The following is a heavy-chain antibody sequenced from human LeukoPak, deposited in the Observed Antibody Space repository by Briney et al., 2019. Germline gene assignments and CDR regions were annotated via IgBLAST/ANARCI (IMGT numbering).Heavy chain of an antibody. D-gene: IGHD1-1*01. CDR2: IYPGDSDT. Sequence: GESLKISCKGSGYSFTTYWIGWVLQMPGKGLEWMGIIYPGDSDTRYSPSFQGQVTISADKSISTAYLQWSSPKASDTAMYYCARRLRTTSTIDYWGQGTLVTVSS. CDR3: ARRLRTTSTIDY. V-gene: IGHV5-51*01. J-gene: IGHJ4*02. CDR1: GYSFTTYW.